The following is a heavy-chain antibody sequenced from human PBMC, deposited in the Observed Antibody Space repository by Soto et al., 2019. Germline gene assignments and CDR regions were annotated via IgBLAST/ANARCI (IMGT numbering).Heavy chain of an antibody. J-gene: IGHJ3*02. CDR2: ISAYNGNT. V-gene: IGHV1-18*01. CDR3: ARDVGESMVRGVIIMALDAFDI. Sequence: ASVQVSCKASGYTFTSSGISWVRQAPGQGLEWMGWISAYNGNTNYAQKLQGRVTMTTDTSTSTAYMELRSLRSDDTAVYYCARDVGESMVRGVIIMALDAFDIWGQGTMVTVSS. D-gene: IGHD3-10*01. CDR1: GYTFTSSG.